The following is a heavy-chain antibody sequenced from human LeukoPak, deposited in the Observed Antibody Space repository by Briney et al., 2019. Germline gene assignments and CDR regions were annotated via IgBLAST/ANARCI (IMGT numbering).Heavy chain of an antibody. CDR3: ARVEYDSSGYYYYYYGMDV. J-gene: IGHJ6*02. CDR2: INPNSGGT. CDR1: GYTFTGYY. D-gene: IGHD3-22*01. Sequence: ASVKVSCKASGYTFTGYYMHWVRQAPGQGLEWMGWINPNSGGTNYAQKFQGRVTMTRDTSISTAYMELSRLRSNDTAVDYCARVEYDSSGYYYYYYGMDVWGQGTTVTVSS. V-gene: IGHV1-2*02.